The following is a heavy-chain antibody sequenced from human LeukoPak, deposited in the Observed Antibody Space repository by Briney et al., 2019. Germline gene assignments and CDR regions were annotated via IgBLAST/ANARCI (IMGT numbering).Heavy chain of an antibody. J-gene: IGHJ6*02. D-gene: IGHD3-10*01. CDR2: ISVYNGNT. Sequence: ASVKVFCKASGYTFTSYVMSWVQQAPGQGLEWMGRISVYNGNTKYGQKLQGRVTMTTDTSTSTAYMELRSLRSDDTAVYYCARSFVDDGMDVWGQGTTVTVSS. CDR3: ARSFVDDGMDV. V-gene: IGHV1-18*01. CDR1: GYTFTSYV.